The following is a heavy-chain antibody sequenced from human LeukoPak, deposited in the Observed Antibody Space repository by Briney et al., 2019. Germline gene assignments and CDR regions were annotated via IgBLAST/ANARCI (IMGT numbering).Heavy chain of an antibody. CDR2: INPNSGAT. CDR3: AREEMATDDDYYGMDV. CDR1: GYTFTASY. J-gene: IGHJ6*02. D-gene: IGHD5-24*01. Sequence: ASVKVSCKASGYTFTASYIHWVRQAPGQGLEWMGWINPNSGATNYAQKFQGRVTMTRDTSISTAYMELSRLRSDDTAVYYCAREEMATDDDYYGMDVWGQGTTVTVSS. V-gene: IGHV1-2*02.